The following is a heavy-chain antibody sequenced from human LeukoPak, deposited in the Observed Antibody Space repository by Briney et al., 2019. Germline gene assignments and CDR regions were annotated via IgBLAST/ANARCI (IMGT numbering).Heavy chain of an antibody. D-gene: IGHD5-18*01. Sequence: SETLSLTCAVYGGSFSGYYWSWIRQPPGKGLEWIGEINHSGSTNYNPSLKSRVTISVDTSKNQFSLKLSSVTAADTAVYYCARGRRGPGSYGPYYFGYWGQGTLVTVSS. J-gene: IGHJ4*02. CDR1: GGSFSGYY. CDR2: INHSGST. CDR3: ARGRRGPGSYGPYYFGY. V-gene: IGHV4-34*01.